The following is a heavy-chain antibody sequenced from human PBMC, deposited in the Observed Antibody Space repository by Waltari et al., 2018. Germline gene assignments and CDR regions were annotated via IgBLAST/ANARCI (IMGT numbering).Heavy chain of an antibody. Sequence: QLQLQESGPGLVTPSETLSLTCTVSGGSISSSSYYWGWIRQPPGKGMGWIGSIYYSGSTYYNPSLKRRVTISVDTSKNQFSLKLSSVTAADTAVYYCARDLAEAGYSLYYYYMDVWGKGTTVTISS. CDR2: IYYSGST. J-gene: IGHJ6*03. CDR1: GGSISSSSYY. V-gene: IGHV4-39*07. D-gene: IGHD2-15*01. CDR3: ARDLAEAGYSLYYYYMDV.